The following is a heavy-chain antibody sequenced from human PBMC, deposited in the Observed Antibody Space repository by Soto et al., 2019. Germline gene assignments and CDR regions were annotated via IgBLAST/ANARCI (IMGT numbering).Heavy chain of an antibody. CDR3: ARVGKYSSGY. J-gene: IGHJ4*02. Sequence: QVQLQQWGAGLLKPSETLSLTCAVYGGSFSGYYWSWIRQPPGKGLEWIGEINHSGSTNYNPSLKRRVTISVDTSKNQFSLKLSSVTAADTAVYYCARVGKYSSGYWGQGTLVTVSS. CDR1: GGSFSGYY. CDR2: INHSGST. D-gene: IGHD6-19*01. V-gene: IGHV4-34*01.